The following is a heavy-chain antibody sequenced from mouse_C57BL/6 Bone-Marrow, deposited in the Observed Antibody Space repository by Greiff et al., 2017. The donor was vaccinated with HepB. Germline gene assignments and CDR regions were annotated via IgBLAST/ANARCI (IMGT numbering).Heavy chain of an antibody. D-gene: IGHD2-5*01. CDR1: GYSITSGYD. CDR3: ARAAYSNYYWYFDV. V-gene: IGHV3-1*01. CDR2: ISYSGST. Sequence: EVQLVESGPGMVKPSQSLSLTCTVTGYSITSGYDWHWIRHFPGNKLEWMGYISYSGSTNYNPSLKSRISITHDTSKNHFFLKLNSVTTEDTATYYCARAAYSNYYWYFDVWGTGTTVTVSS. J-gene: IGHJ1*03.